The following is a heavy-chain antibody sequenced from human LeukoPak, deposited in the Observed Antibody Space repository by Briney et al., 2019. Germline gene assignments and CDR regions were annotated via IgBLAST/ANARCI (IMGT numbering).Heavy chain of an antibody. D-gene: IGHD3-3*01. CDR1: GGSISSGGYY. V-gene: IGHV4-31*03. Sequence: SETLSLTCTVSGGSISSGGYYWSWIRQHPGKGLEWIGYIYYSGSTYYNPSLKSRVTISVDTSKNQFSLKLSSVTAADTAVYYCASVPGTEKRLEWLSDRGFDYWGQGTLVTVSS. J-gene: IGHJ4*02. CDR3: ASVPGTEKRLEWLSDRGFDY. CDR2: IYYSGST.